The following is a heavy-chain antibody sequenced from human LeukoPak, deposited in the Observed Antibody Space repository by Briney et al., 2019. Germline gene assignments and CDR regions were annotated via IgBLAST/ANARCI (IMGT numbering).Heavy chain of an antibody. Sequence: GGSLRLSCAASGFTFSNYAMSWVRQAPGKGLVWVSAISDRGGSTYYADSVKGRFTISRDNSKNTLYLQRNSLRAEDTAVYYRAKDRDYGGFDFWGQGTLVTVSS. CDR1: GFTFSNYA. D-gene: IGHD4-23*01. J-gene: IGHJ4*02. V-gene: IGHV3-23*01. CDR2: ISDRGGST. CDR3: AKDRDYGGFDF.